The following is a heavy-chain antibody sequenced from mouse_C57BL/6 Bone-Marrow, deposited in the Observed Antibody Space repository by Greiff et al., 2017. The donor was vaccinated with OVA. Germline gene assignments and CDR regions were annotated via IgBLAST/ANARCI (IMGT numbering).Heavy chain of an antibody. CDR3: ARGLMLDCAMDY. CDR1: GYAFSSSW. CDR2: IYPGDGDT. V-gene: IGHV1-82*01. D-gene: IGHD3-1*01. J-gene: IGHJ4*01. Sequence: QVQLQQSGPELVKPGASVKISCKASGYAFSSSWMNWVKQRPGKGLEWIGRIYPGDGDTNYNGKFKGKATLTADKSSSTAYMQLSSLTSEDSAVYFCARGLMLDCAMDYWGQGTAVTVSS.